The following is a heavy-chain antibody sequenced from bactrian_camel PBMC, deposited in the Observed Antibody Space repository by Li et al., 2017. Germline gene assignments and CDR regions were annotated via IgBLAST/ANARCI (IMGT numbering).Heavy chain of an antibody. V-gene: IGHV3S1*01. D-gene: IGHD8*01. CDR2: IWTADHTT. Sequence: HVQLVESGGGAIRTGESLRLSCEVSGWPYSAYLMAWFRQAPGAEREGVANIWTADHTTYYADAVKGRFTISHDNAKKTAYLQMNNLKPEDTAVYYCVRDGGNWLLDYWGQGTQVTVS. J-gene: IGHJ4*01. CDR3: VRDGGNWLLDY. CDR1: GWPYSAYL.